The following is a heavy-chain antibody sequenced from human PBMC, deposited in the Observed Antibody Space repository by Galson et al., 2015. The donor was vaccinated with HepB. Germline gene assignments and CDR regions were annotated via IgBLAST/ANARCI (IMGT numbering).Heavy chain of an antibody. J-gene: IGHJ5*02. CDR3: ARDYSPFDP. CDR2: ISSSGDII. CDR1: GFIFSDYY. D-gene: IGHD2-15*01. Sequence: SLRLSCAVSGFIFSDYYMSWIRQAPGRGLEWVSYISSSGDIIFYGGSVRGRFTISRDNAKNSLYLQMSSLSVEDSADYYCARDYSPFDPWGQGTLVTVSS. V-gene: IGHV3-11*01.